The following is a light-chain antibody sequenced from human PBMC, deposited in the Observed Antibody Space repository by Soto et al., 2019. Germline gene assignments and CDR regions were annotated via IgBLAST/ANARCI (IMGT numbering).Light chain of an antibody. CDR2: EVS. Sequence: QSALTQPASVSGSPGQSITISCTGTSSDVGGYNYVSWYHQHQGKAPKRLIYEVSNRPSGVSNRFSGSKSGNTASLTISVLQAEDEAAYYCRSYTSSSTLVFGVGTKLTVL. CDR1: SSDVGGYNY. V-gene: IGLV2-14*01. J-gene: IGLJ3*02. CDR3: RSYTSSSTLV.